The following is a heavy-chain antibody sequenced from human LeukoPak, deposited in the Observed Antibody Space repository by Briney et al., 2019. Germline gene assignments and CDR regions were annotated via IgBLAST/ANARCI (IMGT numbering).Heavy chain of an antibody. V-gene: IGHV3-23*01. CDR2: ISGSGGST. Sequence: GGSLRLSCAASGFTFSSYAMSWVPQAPGKGLEWVSAISGSGGSTYYADSVKGRFTISRDNSKNTLYLQMNSLRAEDTAVYYCAKLGCSSTSCYQGYWGQGTLVTVSS. CDR3: AKLGCSSTSCYQGY. J-gene: IGHJ4*02. CDR1: GFTFSSYA. D-gene: IGHD2-2*01.